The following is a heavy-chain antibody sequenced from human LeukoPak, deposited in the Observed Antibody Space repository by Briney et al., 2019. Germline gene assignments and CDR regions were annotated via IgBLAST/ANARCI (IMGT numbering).Heavy chain of an antibody. CDR1: GGSISSYY. CDR2: IYYSGST. J-gene: IGHJ6*03. CDR3: TRGSIAYYYIDV. Sequence: PSETLSLTCTVSGGSISSYYWSWIRQPPGQGQEWIGNIYYSGSTNSNPTLTSRVTISVDTSTNPFSLKLSSVTAADTAVYYCTRGSIAYYYIDVWGKGTTVTISS. D-gene: IGHD3-22*01. V-gene: IGHV4-59*01.